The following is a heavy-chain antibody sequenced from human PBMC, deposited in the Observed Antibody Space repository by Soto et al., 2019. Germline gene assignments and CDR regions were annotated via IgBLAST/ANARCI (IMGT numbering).Heavy chain of an antibody. Sequence: ASVKVSCKASGYTFTSYAMHWVRQAPGQRLEWMGWVNAGNGNTKYSQKFQGRVTITRDTSASTAYMELSSLRSEDTAVYYCAFGRGISPPTMGRDVGGKGPTATVPS. CDR3: AFGRGISPPTMGRDV. CDR1: GYTFTSYA. J-gene: IGHJ6*03. V-gene: IGHV1-3*01. CDR2: VNAGNGNT. D-gene: IGHD3-10*01.